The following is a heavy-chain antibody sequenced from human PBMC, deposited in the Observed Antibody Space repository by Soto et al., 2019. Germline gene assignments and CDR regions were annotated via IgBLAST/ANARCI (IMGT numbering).Heavy chain of an antibody. CDR1: GFSLGTSGEG. V-gene: IGHV2-5*02. CDR2: IYWADDE. J-gene: IGHJ3*01. D-gene: IGHD5-12*01. CDR3: AHRRGYGPSAFDL. Sequence: QITLKESGPTVVKPTQTLTLTCTFSGFSLGTSGEGVGWIRQPPGRALEWLALIYWADDERYSPSLKSRLTITKDSSKNHVVLTMTNMDPVDTGTYFCAHRRGYGPSAFDLWGQGTMVTVSS.